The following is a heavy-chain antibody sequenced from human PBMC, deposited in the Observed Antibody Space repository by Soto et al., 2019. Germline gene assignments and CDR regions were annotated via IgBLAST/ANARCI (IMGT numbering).Heavy chain of an antibody. V-gene: IGHV3-11*01. Sequence: GGSLRLSCAASGFTFSDYYMSWIRQAPGKGLEWVSYISSSGSTIYYADSVKGRFTISRDNAKNSLYLQMNSLRAEDTAVYYCARAPRSGCSYGFLVNWGQGTLVTVSS. D-gene: IGHD5-18*01. CDR1: GFTFSDYY. J-gene: IGHJ4*02. CDR2: ISSSGSTI. CDR3: ARAPRSGCSYGFLVN.